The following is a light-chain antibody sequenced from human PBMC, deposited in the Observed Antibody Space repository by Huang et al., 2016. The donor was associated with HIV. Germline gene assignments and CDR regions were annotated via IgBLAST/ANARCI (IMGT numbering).Light chain of an antibody. CDR2: AAS. CDR1: QDITSY. J-gene: IGKJ4*01. V-gene: IGKV1-9*01. CDR3: QQLHTYPLT. Sequence: IHLTQSPASLSVFVGDRVTITCRASQDITSYLAWYQQKPGKAPKLLIYAASTLQSGVASRFSGSVSGADFTLSIASLQPEDSATYYCQQLHTYPLTFGGGTKVEIK.